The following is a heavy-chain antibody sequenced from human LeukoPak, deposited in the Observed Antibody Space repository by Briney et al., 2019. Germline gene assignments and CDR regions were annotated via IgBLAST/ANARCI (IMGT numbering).Heavy chain of an antibody. CDR3: ARLKTYCTNGVCRDY. J-gene: IGHJ4*02. D-gene: IGHD2-8*01. CDR1: GGSLSGYY. Sequence: SETLSLTCAVYGGSLSGYYWSWIRQPPGKGLEWIGEINHSGSTNYNPSLKSRVTISVDTSKNQFSLKLSSVTAADTAVYYCARLKTYCTNGVCRDYWGQGTLVTVSS. V-gene: IGHV4-34*01. CDR2: INHSGST.